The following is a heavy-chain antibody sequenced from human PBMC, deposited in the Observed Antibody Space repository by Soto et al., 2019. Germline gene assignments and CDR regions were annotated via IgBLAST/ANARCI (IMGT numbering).Heavy chain of an antibody. CDR1: GGTVSSYA. Sequence: QVQLVQSGAEVKKPGSSVKVSCKASGGTVSSYAISWVRQAPGQGLEWMGGIIPIFGTANYAQKFQGRVTITADESTSAAYIELSGLRSDDTAVYYCARDPYCGGDRGHCAYWGQGTLVTGSS. D-gene: IGHD2-21*02. V-gene: IGHV1-69*12. CDR2: IIPIFGTA. CDR3: ARDPYCGGDRGHCAY. J-gene: IGHJ4*02.